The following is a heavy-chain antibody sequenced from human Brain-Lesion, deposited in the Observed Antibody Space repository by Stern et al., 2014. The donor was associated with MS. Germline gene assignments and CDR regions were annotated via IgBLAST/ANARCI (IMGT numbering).Heavy chain of an antibody. CDR2: IYYSGNT. J-gene: IGHJ5*02. V-gene: IGHV4-39*01. D-gene: IGHD2-15*01. CDR1: GGSVSSTSYA. CDR3: AVEEDIRYCSGGSCTGNWFDP. Sequence: VQLVESGPGLVKPSETLSLTCTVAGGSVSSTSYAWAWIRQPPGKGLEWIGTIYYSGNTYYSPSLKSRLTISLDTSKNQFSRQLRSVTAADTAVYYCAVEEDIRYCSGGSCTGNWFDPWGQGTLVTVSS.